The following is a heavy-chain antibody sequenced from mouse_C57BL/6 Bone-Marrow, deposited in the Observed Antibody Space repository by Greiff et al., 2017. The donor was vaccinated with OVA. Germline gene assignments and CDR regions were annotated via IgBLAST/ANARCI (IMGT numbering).Heavy chain of an antibody. CDR1: GYTFTSYW. J-gene: IGHJ4*01. D-gene: IGHD4-1*01. Sequence: QVQLQQPGAELVKPGASVKLSCKASGYTFTSYWMHWVKQRPGRGLEWIGEIYPRSGNTYYNEKFKGKATLTADKSSSTAYMELRSLTSEDSAVYFCARRKINWDAMDYWGQGTSVTVSS. CDR3: ARRKINWDAMDY. V-gene: IGHV1-55*01. CDR2: IYPRSGNT.